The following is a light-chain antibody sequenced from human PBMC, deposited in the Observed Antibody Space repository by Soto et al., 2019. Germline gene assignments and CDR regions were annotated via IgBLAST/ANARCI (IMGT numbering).Light chain of an antibody. CDR3: SSYTSSSTPYV. Sequence: QSVLTQPASVSVSPGQSITISCTGTSSDVGAYNYVSWYQQHPGKAPKLMIHEVSKRPSGVSNRFSGSKSGNTASLTISGLQAEDEADYYCSSYTSSSTPYVFGTGTKVTVL. CDR2: EVS. CDR1: SSDVGAYNY. V-gene: IGLV2-14*01. J-gene: IGLJ1*01.